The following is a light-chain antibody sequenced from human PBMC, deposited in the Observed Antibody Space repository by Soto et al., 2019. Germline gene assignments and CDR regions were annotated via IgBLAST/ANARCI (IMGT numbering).Light chain of an antibody. J-gene: IGKJ2*01. CDR3: QQYNNWPPYT. Sequence: IVMTQSPATLSVSAGERATLSCRASQSVNSDLAWYQQKAGQAPRLLIYGASTRATDIPDRFSGSGSGTEFTLTISSPQSEDFAVYYCQQYNNWPPYTFGQGTKLEIK. V-gene: IGKV3-15*01. CDR2: GAS. CDR1: QSVNSD.